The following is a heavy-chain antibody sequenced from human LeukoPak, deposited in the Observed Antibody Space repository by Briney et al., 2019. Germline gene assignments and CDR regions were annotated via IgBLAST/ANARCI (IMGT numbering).Heavy chain of an antibody. V-gene: IGHV3-11*06. CDR2: ISSSSSYT. J-gene: IGHJ4*02. CDR1: GFIFSDYY. Sequence: GGSLRLSCAASGFIFSDYYMSWIRQAPGKGLEWVSYISSSSSYTNYADSAKGRFTISRDNAKNSLYLQMNSLRAEDTAVYYCARVYAPSGYGAYYFDFWGQGTLVTVSS. D-gene: IGHD5-12*01. CDR3: ARVYAPSGYGAYYFDF.